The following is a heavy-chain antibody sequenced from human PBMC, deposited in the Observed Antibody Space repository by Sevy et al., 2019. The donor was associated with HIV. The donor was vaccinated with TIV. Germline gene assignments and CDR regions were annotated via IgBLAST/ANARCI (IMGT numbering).Heavy chain of an antibody. CDR3: PRLGPPQYSSSQVAKRINSYYYDMDV. V-gene: IGHV4-4*02. CDR1: GGSISSSNW. J-gene: IGHJ6*03. D-gene: IGHD6-13*01. CDR2: IYRSGST. Sequence: SETLSLTCAVSGGSISSSNWWSWVRQPPGKGLEWIGEIYRSGSTNYNPSLKSRVTISVDKSKNQFSLKLNSVTAADTAVYYCPRLGPPQYSSSQVAKRINSYYYDMDVWGKGTTVTVSS.